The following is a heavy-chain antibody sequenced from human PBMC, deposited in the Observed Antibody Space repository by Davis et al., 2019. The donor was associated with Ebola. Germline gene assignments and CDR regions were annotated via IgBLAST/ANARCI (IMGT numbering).Heavy chain of an antibody. Sequence: ASVKVSCKASGGTFSSYAISWVRQAPGQGLEWMGWINPNSGGTNYAQKFQSWVTMTRDTSISTAYMELSRLRSDDTAVYYCVGGSGSYYSYGMDVWGQGTTVTVSS. J-gene: IGHJ6*02. CDR2: INPNSGGT. CDR3: VGGSGSYYSYGMDV. D-gene: IGHD3-10*01. V-gene: IGHV1-2*04. CDR1: GGTFSSYA.